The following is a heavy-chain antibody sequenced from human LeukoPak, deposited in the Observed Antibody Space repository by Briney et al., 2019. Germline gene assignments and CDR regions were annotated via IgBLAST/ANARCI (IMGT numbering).Heavy chain of an antibody. D-gene: IGHD4-23*01. CDR1: GFTFGSYV. J-gene: IGHJ4*02. CDR2: ISGSGGNT. V-gene: IGHV3-23*01. CDR3: AKDAGGSVVAFDY. Sequence: QPGGSLRLSCVASGFTFGSYVMSWVRQAPGKGLEWVSSISGSGGNTYYADSVKGRLTISRDNSKNTMSVQMNSLRAEDTAVYYCAKDAGGSVVAFDYWGQGTLVTVSS.